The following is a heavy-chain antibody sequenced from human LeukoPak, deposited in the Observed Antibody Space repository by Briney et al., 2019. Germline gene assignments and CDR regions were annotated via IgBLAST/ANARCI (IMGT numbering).Heavy chain of an antibody. Sequence: GSLRLSCAASAFIFSSYSMNWVRQPPGKGLEWIGEINHSGSTNYNPSLKSRVTISVDTSKNQFSLKLSSVTAADTAVYYCARGRLRRYFDWGYYMDVWGKGTTVTVSS. CDR2: INHSGST. J-gene: IGHJ6*03. CDR3: ARGRLRRYFDWGYYMDV. D-gene: IGHD3-9*01. V-gene: IGHV4-34*01. CDR1: AFIFSSYS.